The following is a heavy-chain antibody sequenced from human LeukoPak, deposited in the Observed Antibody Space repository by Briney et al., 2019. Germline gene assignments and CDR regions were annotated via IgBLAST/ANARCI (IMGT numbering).Heavy chain of an antibody. CDR2: INPNSGGT. J-gene: IGHJ5*02. D-gene: IGHD2-15*01. CDR3: ARYSASGYCSGGSCYSFWFDP. Sequence: ASVKVSCKASGYTFTGYYMHWVRQAPGQGLEWMGWINPNSGGTNYAQKFRGRVTMTRDTSISTAYMELSRLRSDDTAVYYCARYSASGYCSGGSCYSFWFDPWGQGTLVTVSS. V-gene: IGHV1-2*02. CDR1: GYTFTGYY.